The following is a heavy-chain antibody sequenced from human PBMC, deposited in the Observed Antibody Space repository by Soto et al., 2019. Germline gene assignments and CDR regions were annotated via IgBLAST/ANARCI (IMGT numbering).Heavy chain of an antibody. CDR2: ISHSGST. J-gene: IGHJ4*02. CDR3: AGGRSTTVTTSPTFDY. Sequence: QVQLQQWGPGLLKPSETLSLSCTVYGGSFSGFYWSWIRQAPGKGLEWIGDISHSGSTNHNPSLKSRVTISVDTPNNQFSLKLSSVTAADTAVYYCAGGRSTTVTTSPTFDYWGQGTLVSVSS. V-gene: IGHV4-34*01. CDR1: GGSFSGFY. D-gene: IGHD4-17*01.